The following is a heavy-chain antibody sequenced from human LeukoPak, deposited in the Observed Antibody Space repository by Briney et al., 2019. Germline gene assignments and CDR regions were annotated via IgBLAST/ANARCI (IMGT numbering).Heavy chain of an antibody. CDR3: AKDTIAAAGSPVFDY. V-gene: IGHV3-9*01. D-gene: IGHD6-13*01. CDR2: ISWNSGSI. J-gene: IGHJ4*02. Sequence: GGSLRLSCAASGFTFDDYAMHWVRQAPGKGLEWVSGISWNSGSIGYADSVKGRFTISRDNAKNSLYLQMNSLRAEDTALYYCAKDTIAAAGSPVFDYWGQETLVTVSS. CDR1: GFTFDDYA.